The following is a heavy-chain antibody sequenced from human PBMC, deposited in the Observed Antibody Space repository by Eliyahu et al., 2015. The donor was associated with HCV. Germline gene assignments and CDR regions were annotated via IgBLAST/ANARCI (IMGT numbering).Heavy chain of an antibody. CDR3: ARGVDYGMDV. Sequence: EVRKPGASVKISCKPSGYTPAGYAFHWVRQAPGQRLEWLGWIHASDDAGGSSQDLQGRLTITRDTSASAAYMELSSLRFEDTAVYYCARGVDYGMDVWGHGTTVTDSS. CDR1: GYTPAGYA. J-gene: IGHJ6*02. CDR2: IHASDDAG. V-gene: IGHV1-3*01.